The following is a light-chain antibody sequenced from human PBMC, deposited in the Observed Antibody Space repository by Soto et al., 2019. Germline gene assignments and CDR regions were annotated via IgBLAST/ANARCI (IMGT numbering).Light chain of an antibody. CDR1: SSNIGSNI. CDR2: SND. J-gene: IGLJ3*02. CDR3: AVWDDRLNGPV. V-gene: IGLV1-44*01. Sequence: QSVLTQPPSASGTPGQRVTISCSGSSSNIGSNIVNWYQHLPGTAPKLLIHSNDQRPSGVPDRFSGSKSGTSASLAISGLQSEDEADYYCAVWDDRLNGPVFGGGTQLT.